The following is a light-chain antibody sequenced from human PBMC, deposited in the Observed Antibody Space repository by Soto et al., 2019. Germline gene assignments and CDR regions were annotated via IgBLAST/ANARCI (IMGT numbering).Light chain of an antibody. Sequence: QPVLTQSPSASASLGASVKLTCTLSSGHSSYAIAWHQQQPEKGPRYLMKVNSDGSHSKGDGIPDRFSGSSSGAERYLTISSLQSEDEADYYCQTWGTGIQVVFGGGTKLTVL. CDR3: QTWGTGIQVV. J-gene: IGLJ2*01. CDR2: VNSDGSH. CDR1: SGHSSYA. V-gene: IGLV4-69*01.